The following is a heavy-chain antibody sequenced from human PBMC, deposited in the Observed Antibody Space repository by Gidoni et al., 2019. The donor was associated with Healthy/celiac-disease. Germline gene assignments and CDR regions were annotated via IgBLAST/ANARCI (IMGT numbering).Heavy chain of an antibody. CDR3: AGERGEGLAGDYSWWFDP. V-gene: IGHV1-69*01. CDR1: GGTFSSYA. D-gene: IGHD3-9*01. CDR2: IVPIFGAA. Sequence: QVQLVQSGAEVKKPGSSVKVSCKASGGTFSSYAISWVRTAPGQGLEWMGGIVPIFGAANYEQKFQGRVTITADEATSTAYMELSRLRSEDTAVYYCAGERGEGLAGDYSWWFDPWGQGTLVTVSS. J-gene: IGHJ5*02.